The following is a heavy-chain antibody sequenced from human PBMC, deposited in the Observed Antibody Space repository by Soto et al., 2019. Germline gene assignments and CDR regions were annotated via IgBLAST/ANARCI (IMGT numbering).Heavy chain of an antibody. V-gene: IGHV4-59*01. CDR2: VYYTGNT. D-gene: IGHD6-19*01. CDR1: GGSISGSY. CDR3: ARSVAVPGAHIDY. J-gene: IGHJ4*02. Sequence: QVQLQESGPGLVKPSETLSLTCSVSGGSISGSYWSWIRQSPGKGLEWLGYVYYTGNTNYSPSLRSRVSISVDTSKNEFSLRLSSVTAADTAVYFCARSVAVPGAHIDYWGQGTQVTVSS.